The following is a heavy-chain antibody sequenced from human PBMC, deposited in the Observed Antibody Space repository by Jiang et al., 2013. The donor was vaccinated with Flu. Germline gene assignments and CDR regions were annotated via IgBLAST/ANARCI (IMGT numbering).Heavy chain of an antibody. J-gene: IGHJ4*02. CDR3: ARDSEGRELYFDY. CDR1: GFTVSSNY. CDR2: IYSGGST. D-gene: IGHD1-26*01. Sequence: VQLLESGGGLVQPGGSLRLSCAASGFTVSSNYMSWVRQAPGKGLEWVSVIYSGGSTYYADSVKGRFTISRDNSKNTLYLQMNSLRAEDTAVYYCARDSEGRELYFDYWGQGTLVTVSS. V-gene: IGHV3-66*02.